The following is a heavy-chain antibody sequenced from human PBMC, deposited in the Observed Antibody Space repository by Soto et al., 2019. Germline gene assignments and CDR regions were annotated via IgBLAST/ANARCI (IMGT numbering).Heavy chain of an antibody. V-gene: IGHV1-69*06. CDR1: GDTFKSYA. J-gene: IGHJ3*02. CDR2: IIPVFGTT. CDR3: ARDTAELYYTDPSGAFDI. Sequence: QEQLVQSGAEVMKPGSSVKVSCKASGDTFKSYAICWVRQAPGQGLEWMGGIIPVFGTTNYAQKFRGRVTITADKATSTAYMEVRSLRSEDTAVYYCARDTAELYYTDPSGAFDIWGQGTLVTVSS. D-gene: IGHD3-10*01.